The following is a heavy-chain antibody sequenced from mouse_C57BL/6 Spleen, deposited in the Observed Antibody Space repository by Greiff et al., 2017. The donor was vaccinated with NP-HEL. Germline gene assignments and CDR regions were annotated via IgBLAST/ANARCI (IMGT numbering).Heavy chain of an antibody. D-gene: IGHD2-1*01. J-gene: IGHJ2*01. Sequence: QVQLQQSGAELMKPGASVKLSCKATGYTFTGYWIEWVKQRPGHGLEWIGEILPGSGSTNYNEKFKGKAPFTADTTSDTAYLQLSSLTTEDSAIYYCARCNYGNCGRGFSDWGQGTTLTVSS. CDR3: ARCNYGNCGRGFSD. CDR2: ILPGSGST. V-gene: IGHV1-9*01. CDR1: GYTFTGYW.